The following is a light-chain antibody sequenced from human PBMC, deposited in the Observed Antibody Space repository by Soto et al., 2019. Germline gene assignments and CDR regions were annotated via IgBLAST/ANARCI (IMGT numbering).Light chain of an antibody. Sequence: EIVMTQSPATLSVSPGERATLSCRASQSISSNLAWYQQKPGQAPRLLIYGASTRATGTPARFSGSGSGTEFTLTVSRLQSEDFAVYYCQHYYNWPLTFGGGTKVEIK. CDR3: QHYYNWPLT. CDR1: QSISSN. J-gene: IGKJ4*01. V-gene: IGKV3-15*01. CDR2: GAS.